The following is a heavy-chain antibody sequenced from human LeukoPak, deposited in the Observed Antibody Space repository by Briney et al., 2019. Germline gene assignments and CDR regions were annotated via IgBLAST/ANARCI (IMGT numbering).Heavy chain of an antibody. D-gene: IGHD3-3*01. CDR3: ARAYWDYDFWSGYLY. J-gene: IGHJ4*02. Sequence: PGGSLRLSCTASGFTFGDYAMSWVRQAPGKGLEWVAVVSYDGSDKYYADSVKGRFTISRDNSKNTVHLQVNSLRAEDTAVYYCARAYWDYDFWSGYLYWDQGSLVTVSS. CDR2: VSYDGSDK. V-gene: IGHV3-30*04. CDR1: GFTFGDYA.